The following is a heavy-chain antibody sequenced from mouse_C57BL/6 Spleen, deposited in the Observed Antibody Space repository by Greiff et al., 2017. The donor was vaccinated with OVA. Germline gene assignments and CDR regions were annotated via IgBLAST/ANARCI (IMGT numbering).Heavy chain of an antibody. J-gene: IGHJ2*01. Sequence: QVQLQQPGAELVKPGASVKLSCKASGYTFTSYWMHWVKQRPGQGLEWIGMIHPNSGSTNYNEKFKSKATLTVDKSSSTAYMQLSRLTSEDSAVYYCAVLLRSVEGYYFDYWGQGTTLTVSS. CDR1: GYTFTSYW. CDR3: AVLLRSVEGYYFDY. V-gene: IGHV1-64*01. D-gene: IGHD1-1*01. CDR2: IHPNSGST.